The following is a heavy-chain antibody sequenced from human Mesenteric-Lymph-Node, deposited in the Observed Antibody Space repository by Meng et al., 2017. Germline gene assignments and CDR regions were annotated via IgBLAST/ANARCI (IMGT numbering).Heavy chain of an antibody. CDR2: INHSGST. J-gene: IGHJ3*02. CDR1: GGSFSGYY. D-gene: IGHD5-12*01. Sequence: GSLRLSCAVYGGSFSGYYWSWIRQPPGKGLEWIGEINHSGSTNYNPSLKSRVTISVDTSKNQFSLKLSSVTAADTAVYYCARVEYSGCVYGAFDIWGQGTMVTVSS. CDR3: ARVEYSGCVYGAFDI. V-gene: IGHV4-34*01.